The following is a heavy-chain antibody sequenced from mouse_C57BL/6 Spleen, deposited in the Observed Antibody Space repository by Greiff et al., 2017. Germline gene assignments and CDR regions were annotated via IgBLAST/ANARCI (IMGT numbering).Heavy chain of an antibody. CDR2: IHPTGGST. J-gene: IGHJ4*01. CDR3: RFYYEIGMDY. CDR1: GYTFTSYW. V-gene: IGHV1-64*01. D-gene: IGHD2-4*01. Sequence: VQLQQSGAELVKPGASVKLSCKASGYTFTSYWMHWVKQRPGQGLEWIGKIHPTGGSTNYNEKFKSKATLTVDTSSSTAYMQLSSLTSEDSAVYGCRFYYEIGMDYWGQGTLVTVSA.